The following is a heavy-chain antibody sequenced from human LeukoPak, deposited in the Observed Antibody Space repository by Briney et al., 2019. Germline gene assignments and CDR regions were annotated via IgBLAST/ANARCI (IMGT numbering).Heavy chain of an antibody. CDR3: ARVSGSYYYGPGSYYGVGYYYYYMDV. CDR2: INHSGST. D-gene: IGHD3-10*01. V-gene: IGHV4-34*01. J-gene: IGHJ6*03. CDR1: GGSFSGYY. Sequence: KPSETLSLTCAVYGGSFSGYYWSWIRQPPGKGLEWIGEINHSGSTNYNPSLKSRVTISVDTSKNQFSLKLSSVTAADTAVYYGARVSGSYYYGPGSYYGVGYYYYYMDVWGKGTTVTVSS.